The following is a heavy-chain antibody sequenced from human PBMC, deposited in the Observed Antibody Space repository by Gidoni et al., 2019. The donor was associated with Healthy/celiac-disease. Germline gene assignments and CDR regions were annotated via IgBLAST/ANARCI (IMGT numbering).Heavy chain of an antibody. V-gene: IGHV3-33*01. Sequence: QVQLVESGGGVVQPGRSLRLSCAASGFTFSSYGMHWVRQAPGKGLEWVAVIWDDGSNKYYADSVKGRFTISRDNYKNTRYLQMNSLRAEDTAVYYCAGLSDRKTDAFDIWGQGTMVTVSS. CDR1: GFTFSSYG. CDR2: IWDDGSNK. J-gene: IGHJ3*02. CDR3: AGLSDRKTDAFDI.